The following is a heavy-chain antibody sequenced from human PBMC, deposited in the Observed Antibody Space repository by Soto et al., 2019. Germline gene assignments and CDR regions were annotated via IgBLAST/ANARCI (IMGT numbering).Heavy chain of an antibody. CDR3: AGRCDGTNCLAHFDY. CDR1: GGTFNNYV. V-gene: IGHV1-69*06. CDR2: IIPIFGTP. D-gene: IGHD2-2*01. Sequence: QVQLVQSGAEVKKPGSSVKVSCRASGGTFNNYVINWVRQAPGQGLEWMAGIIPIFGTPNYAQKFQGRVTITADKSTRTDYMELNSLRSEDTAVYYCAGRCDGTNCLAHFDYWGQGTLVTVSS. J-gene: IGHJ4*02.